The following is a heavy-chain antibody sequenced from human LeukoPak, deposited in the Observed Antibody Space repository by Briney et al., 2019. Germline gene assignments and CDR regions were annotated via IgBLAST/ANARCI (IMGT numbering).Heavy chain of an antibody. V-gene: IGHV3-30*18. CDR3: AKGIYGSGSWLGL. D-gene: IGHD3-10*01. CDR1: GFTFSSYG. J-gene: IGHJ4*02. CDR2: ISYDGSNK. Sequence: GGSLRLSCAASGFTFSSYGMHWVRQAPGKGLEWVAVISYDGSNKYYADSVKGRFTISRDNSKNTLYLQMNSLRAEDTAVYYCAKGIYGSGSWLGLWGQGTLVTVSS.